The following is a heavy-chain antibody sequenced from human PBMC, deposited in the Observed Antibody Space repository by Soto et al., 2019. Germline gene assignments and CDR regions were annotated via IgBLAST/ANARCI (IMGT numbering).Heavy chain of an antibody. V-gene: IGHV4-30-2*01. CDR3: ARDRGGTMVRGVYFDY. CDR2: IYHSGST. D-gene: IGHD3-10*01. CDR1: GGSISSGGYS. J-gene: IGHJ4*02. Sequence: SETLSLTCAVSGGSISSGGYSWSWIRQPPGKGLEWIGYIYHSGSTYYNPSLKSRVTISVDRSKNQFSLKLSSVTAADTAVYYCARDRGGTMVRGVYFDYWGQGTLVTVS.